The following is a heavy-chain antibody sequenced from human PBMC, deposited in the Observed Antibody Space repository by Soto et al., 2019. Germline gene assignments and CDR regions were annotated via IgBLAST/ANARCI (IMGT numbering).Heavy chain of an antibody. V-gene: IGHV4-39*01. CDR1: GGSISSSSYY. D-gene: IGHD2-2*01. CDR3: AIHIVVVPAAMGDDAFDI. Sequence: SETLSLTCTVSGGSISSSSYYWGWIRQPPGKGLEWIGSIYYSGSTYYNPSLKSRVTISVDTSKNQFSLELSSVTAADTAVYYCAIHIVVVPAAMGDDAFDIWGQGTMVTVSS. CDR2: IYYSGST. J-gene: IGHJ3*02.